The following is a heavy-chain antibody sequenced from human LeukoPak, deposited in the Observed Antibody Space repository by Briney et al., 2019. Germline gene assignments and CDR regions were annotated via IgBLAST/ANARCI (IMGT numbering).Heavy chain of an antibody. J-gene: IGHJ4*02. D-gene: IGHD6-13*01. V-gene: IGHV4-59*08. CDR2: IYYSGST. CDR3: ARHADVYSSSFRYFDY. CDR1: GGSISSYY. Sequence: SETLSLTCTVSGGSISSYYWSWIRQPPGKGLEWIGYIYYSGSTNYNPSLKSRVTISVDTSKNQFSLKLSSVTAADMAVYYCARHADVYSSSFRYFDYWGQGTLVTVSS.